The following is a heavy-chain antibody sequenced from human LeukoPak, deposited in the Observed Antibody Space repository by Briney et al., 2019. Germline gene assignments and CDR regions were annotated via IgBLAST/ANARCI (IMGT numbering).Heavy chain of an antibody. CDR3: AKGLSLAAAGVSDAFDI. CDR1: GFTFDDYA. Sequence: PGRSLRLSCAASGFTFDDYAMHWVRQAPGKGLEWVSGISWNSGSIGYADSVKGRFTISRDNAKNSLYLQMNSLRAEDMALYYCAKGLSLAAAGVSDAFDIWGQGTMVTVSS. D-gene: IGHD6-13*01. J-gene: IGHJ3*02. V-gene: IGHV3-9*03. CDR2: ISWNSGSI.